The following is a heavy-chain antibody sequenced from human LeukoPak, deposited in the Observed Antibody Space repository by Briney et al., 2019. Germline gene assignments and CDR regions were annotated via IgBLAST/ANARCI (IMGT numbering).Heavy chain of an antibody. V-gene: IGHV3-23*01. CDR2: ISGGGINT. D-gene: IGHD5-18*01. CDR3: VKRAWIQLWDYGMDV. J-gene: IGHJ6*02. CDR1: GFTFSSYA. Sequence: GSLRLSCAASGFTFSSYAMSWVRQAPGKGLEWVLAISGGGINTYYADSVRGRFTISRDNSKNTLYLQMSSLRAEDTAVYYCVKRAWIQLWDYGMDVWGQGTTVTVS.